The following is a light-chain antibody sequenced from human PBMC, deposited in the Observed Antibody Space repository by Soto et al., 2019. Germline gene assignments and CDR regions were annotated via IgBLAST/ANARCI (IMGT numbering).Light chain of an antibody. CDR2: DAS. Sequence: DIQMTQSPSSLSASVGDRVTITCRASQNISTYLNWYQQKSGKAPNLLIYDASSLQRGVPSRFSGSGSGSDFTLTNKSLQPEDFATYYCQQSYSSPRSFGQGTKLEIK. J-gene: IGKJ2*03. V-gene: IGKV1-39*01. CDR3: QQSYSSPRS. CDR1: QNISTY.